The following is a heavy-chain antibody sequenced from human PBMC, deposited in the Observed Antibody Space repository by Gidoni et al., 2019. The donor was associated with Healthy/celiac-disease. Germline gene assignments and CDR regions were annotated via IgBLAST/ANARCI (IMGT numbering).Heavy chain of an antibody. Sequence: QVQLQESGPGLVQPSETLSLTCTVSGGSTSSYYWSWIRQPPGKGLEWIGYIYYSGSTNYNPARKSRVTISVDTSKNQFSLKLSSVTAGDTAVYYCARRKGYCSGGSCYRYYFDYWGQGTLVTVSS. CDR2: IYYSGST. CDR3: ARRKGYCSGGSCYRYYFDY. D-gene: IGHD2-15*01. J-gene: IGHJ4*02. CDR1: GGSTSSYY. V-gene: IGHV4-59*01.